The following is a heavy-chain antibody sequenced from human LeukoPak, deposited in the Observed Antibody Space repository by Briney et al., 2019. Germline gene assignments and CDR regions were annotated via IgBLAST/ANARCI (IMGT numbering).Heavy chain of an antibody. CDR1: GFTFSSYW. Sequence: GSLRLSCAASGFTFSSYWMSWIRQPPGKGLEWIGEINHSGSTNYNPSLKSRVTISVDTSKNQFSLKLSSVTAADTAVYYCARAFPFGYCSSTSCYKGRATYNWFDPWGQGTLVTVSS. D-gene: IGHD2-2*02. CDR3: ARAFPFGYCSSTSCYKGRATYNWFDP. CDR2: INHSGST. J-gene: IGHJ5*02. V-gene: IGHV4-34*01.